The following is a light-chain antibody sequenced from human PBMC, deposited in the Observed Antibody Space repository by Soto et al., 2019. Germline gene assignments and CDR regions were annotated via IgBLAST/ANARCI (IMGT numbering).Light chain of an antibody. Sequence: EISMTQFPAILSASPGGGATLSCRAAQDVTTNFAWYQLRLGQPPRLLIYDISTRATGIPVRFSGSGSGTDYTLTITNLESEDVGVYYCQQRSNWPWTFGQGTKVDIK. CDR3: QQRSNWPWT. CDR2: DIS. CDR1: QDVTTN. J-gene: IGKJ1*01. V-gene: IGKV3D-11*01.